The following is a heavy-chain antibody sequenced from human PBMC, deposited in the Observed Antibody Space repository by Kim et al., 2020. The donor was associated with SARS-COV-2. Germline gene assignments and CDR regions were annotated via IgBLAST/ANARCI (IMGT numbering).Heavy chain of an antibody. J-gene: IGHJ4*02. D-gene: IGHD3-9*01. CDR1: GFTFSTYG. CDR3: ASDILTGYVFDY. CDR2: IWFDGSKK. Sequence: GGSLRLSCAASGFTFSTYGMHWVRQAPGKGLEWVAVIWFDGSKKYYADSVKGRFTISRDNSKNTLYLQMNSLRAEDTAVYYCASDILTGYVFDYWGQGTLVTVSS. V-gene: IGHV3-33*01.